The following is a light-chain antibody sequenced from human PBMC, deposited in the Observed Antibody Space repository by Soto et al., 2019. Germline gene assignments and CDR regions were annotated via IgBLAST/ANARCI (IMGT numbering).Light chain of an antibody. V-gene: IGKV3-20*01. J-gene: IGKJ1*01. CDR1: QSVSSSY. Sequence: EIVLTQSPGTLSLSPGERATLSCRASQSVSSSYLAWYQQKPGQAPRLLIYGASIRATGIPDRFSGSGSGHDFTLTISRLEPEDFEVYYCQQYGSSPRTFGQGTKVEIK. CDR2: GAS. CDR3: QQYGSSPRT.